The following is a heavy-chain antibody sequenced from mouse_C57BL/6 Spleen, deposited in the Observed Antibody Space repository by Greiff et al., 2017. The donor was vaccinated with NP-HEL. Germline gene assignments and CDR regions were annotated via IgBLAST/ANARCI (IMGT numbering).Heavy chain of an antibody. V-gene: IGHV1-26*01. Sequence: EVQLQQSGPELVKPGASVKISCKASGYTFTDYYMNWVKQSHGKSLEWIGDINPNNGGTSYNQKFKGKATLTVDKSSSTAYMELRSLTSEDSAVYYCARWDDGYWEFDYWGQGTTLTVSS. D-gene: IGHD2-3*01. CDR2: INPNNGGT. CDR1: GYTFTDYY. J-gene: IGHJ2*01. CDR3: ARWDDGYWEFDY.